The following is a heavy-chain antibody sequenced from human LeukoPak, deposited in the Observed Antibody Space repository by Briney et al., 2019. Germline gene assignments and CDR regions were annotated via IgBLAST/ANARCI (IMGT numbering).Heavy chain of an antibody. Sequence: SETLSLTCTVSGGSISSYYWSWIRQPAGKGLEWIGRIYTSGSTNYNPSLKSRVTMSVDTSKNQFSLKLSSVTAADTAVYYCARHGDYYDSSGYYYDAFDIWGQGTMVTVSS. CDR3: ARHGDYYDSSGYYYDAFDI. D-gene: IGHD3-22*01. V-gene: IGHV4-4*07. CDR2: IYTSGST. CDR1: GGSISSYY. J-gene: IGHJ3*02.